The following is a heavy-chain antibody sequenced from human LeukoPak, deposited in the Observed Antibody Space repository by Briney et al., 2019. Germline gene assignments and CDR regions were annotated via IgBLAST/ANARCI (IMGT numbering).Heavy chain of an antibody. CDR3: ARAIYHFAYFDY. J-gene: IGHJ4*02. D-gene: IGHD2-21*01. Sequence: SQTLSLTCTVSGGSISSGGYYWSWIRQHPGKGLEWIGYIYYSGSTYYNPSLKSRVTISVDTSKNQFSLKLSSVTAADTAVYYCARAIYHFAYFDYWGQGTLVTVSS. CDR1: GGSISSGGYY. CDR2: IYYSGST. V-gene: IGHV4-31*03.